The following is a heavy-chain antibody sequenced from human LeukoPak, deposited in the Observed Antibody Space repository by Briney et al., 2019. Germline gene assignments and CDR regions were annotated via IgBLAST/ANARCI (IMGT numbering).Heavy chain of an antibody. J-gene: IGHJ4*02. Sequence: GGSLRLSCVSSGFTFSSYSWNWVRQAPGKGLEWVSAISGSGGSTYYADSVKGQFTISRDNSKNTLYLQMNSLRAEDTAVYYCAKDLADSSGLDYWGQGTLVTVSS. D-gene: IGHD3-22*01. CDR3: AKDLADSSGLDY. V-gene: IGHV3-23*01. CDR2: ISGSGGST. CDR1: GFTFSSYS.